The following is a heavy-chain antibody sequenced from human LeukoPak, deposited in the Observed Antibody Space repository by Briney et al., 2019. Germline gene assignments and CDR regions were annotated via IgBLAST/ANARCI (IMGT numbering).Heavy chain of an antibody. CDR1: GSSFTSYW. V-gene: IGHV5-10-1*01. D-gene: IGHD2-8*01. CDR2: IDPSDSYT. CDR3: ARSYTLYGPPASY. Sequence: GESLKISCKCSGSSFTSYWISWVRHMPPKGLELMGRIDPSDSYTNYSPSFQGHVTISADKSISTAYLQWSSLKASDTAMYYCARSYTLYGPPASYWGQGTLVTVSS. J-gene: IGHJ4*02.